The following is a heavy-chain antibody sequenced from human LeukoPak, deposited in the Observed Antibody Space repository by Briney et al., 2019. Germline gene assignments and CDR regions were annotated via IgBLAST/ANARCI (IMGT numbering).Heavy chain of an antibody. V-gene: IGHV3-33*01. Sequence: GRSLRLSCAASGFTFSRYGMHWVRQAPGKGLEWVAVVWYDGSHKFYGGSVKGRFTISRDNSKNTLFLQMDSLRADDTAVYYCAREGDSSSWTFDYWGQGTLVTVSS. CDR3: AREGDSSSWTFDY. CDR2: VWYDGSHK. D-gene: IGHD6-13*01. J-gene: IGHJ4*02. CDR1: GFTFSRYG.